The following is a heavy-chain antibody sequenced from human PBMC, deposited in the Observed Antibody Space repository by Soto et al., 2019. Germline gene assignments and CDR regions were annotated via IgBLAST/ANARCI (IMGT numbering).Heavy chain of an antibody. V-gene: IGHV1-18*04. CDR1: GYTFTSYG. CDR3: ARESGCGGYSYGLYYFDY. J-gene: IGHJ4*02. D-gene: IGHD5-18*01. Sequence: QVQLVQSGAEVKKPGASVKVSCKASGYTFTSYGISWVRQAPGQGLEWMGWISAYNGNTNYAQKLQGRVTMTTDTSTSTAYIGLRGLRSDDTAVYYCARESGCGGYSYGLYYFDYWGQGTLVTGSS. CDR2: ISAYNGNT.